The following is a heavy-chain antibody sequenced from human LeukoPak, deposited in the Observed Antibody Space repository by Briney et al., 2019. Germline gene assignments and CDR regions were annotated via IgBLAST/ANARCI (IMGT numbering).Heavy chain of an antibody. D-gene: IGHD1-1*01. Sequence: PGGSLRPSCAPPGFTFSSSDMSWVRQAPGSGLEWVSPIRQSDSKTYYADSVLGRFTTSRDNSKNTLYLQMNSLSAEDTAVYYCAKRGNPTVGHHYLDVWGKGTTVSVS. CDR1: GFTFSSSD. V-gene: IGHV3-23*05. CDR3: AKRGNPTVGHHYLDV. CDR2: IRQSDSKT. J-gene: IGHJ6*03.